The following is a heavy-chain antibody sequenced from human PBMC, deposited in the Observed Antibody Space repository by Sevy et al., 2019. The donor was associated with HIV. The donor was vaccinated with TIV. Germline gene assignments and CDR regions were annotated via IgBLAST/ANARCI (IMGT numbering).Heavy chain of an antibody. V-gene: IGHV3-23*01. J-gene: IGHJ4*02. D-gene: IGHD3-10*02. Sequence: GGSLRLSCAASGFTFNNYAMSWVRQPPGKGLEWVSGLIENGVDTYYSDSVRGRFTISRDNSKNTLYLQMSSLRAEDTAIYYCVKDYMFAADWAPDSWGQGTLVTVSS. CDR3: VKDYMFAADWAPDS. CDR1: GFTFNNYA. CDR2: LIENGVDT.